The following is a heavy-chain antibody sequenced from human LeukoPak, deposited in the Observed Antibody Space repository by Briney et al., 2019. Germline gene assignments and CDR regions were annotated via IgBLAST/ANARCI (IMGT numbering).Heavy chain of an antibody. CDR3: ARRPRYCSGGNCYDY. V-gene: IGHV1-8*01. J-gene: IGHJ4*02. CDR1: GYTFSSCD. CDR2: VNPYGGNT. D-gene: IGHD2-15*01. Sequence: ASLKVSCKASGYTFSSCDINWVRQAPGQGLVWMGWVNPYGGNTGHAQQFQGRVTLTMNTSISTVYMELSSLRSEDTAVYYCARRPRYCSGGNCYDYWGQGTLVTVSS.